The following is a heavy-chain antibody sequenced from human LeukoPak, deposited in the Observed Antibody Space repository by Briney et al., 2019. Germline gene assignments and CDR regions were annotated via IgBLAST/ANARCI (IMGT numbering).Heavy chain of an antibody. CDR1: GYSFTTYW. CDR2: IYPGDSDT. J-gene: IGHJ4*02. CDR3: ARGSSSSLEYFDY. D-gene: IGHD6-6*01. Sequence: GESLKISCKGSGYSFTTYWIGWVRQMPGKGLEWMAIIYPGDSDTRYSPSFQGQVTVSADKSVSTAYLQWGSLKAADTAMYYCARGSSSSLEYFDYWGQGTLVTVSS. V-gene: IGHV5-51*01.